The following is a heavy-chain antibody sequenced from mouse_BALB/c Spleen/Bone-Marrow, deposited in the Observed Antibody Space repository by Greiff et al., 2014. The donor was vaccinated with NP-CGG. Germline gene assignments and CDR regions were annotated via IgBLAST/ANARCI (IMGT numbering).Heavy chain of an antibody. Sequence: EVQLQQSGPDLVKPSQSLSLTCTVTGYSITSGYSWRWIRQFPGNKLEWMGYIHYSGSTIYNPSLKSRISITRDTSKNKFFLQLNSVTTEDTATYYCARDQGYYAMDYWGQGTSVTVSS. J-gene: IGHJ4*01. CDR2: IHYSGST. CDR1: GYSITSGYS. V-gene: IGHV3-1*02. CDR3: ARDQGYYAMDY.